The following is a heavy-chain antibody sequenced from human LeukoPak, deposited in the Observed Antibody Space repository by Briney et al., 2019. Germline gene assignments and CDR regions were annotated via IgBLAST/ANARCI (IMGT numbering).Heavy chain of an antibody. V-gene: IGHV1-18*04. Sequence: GASVKVSCKASGYTFTSYGISWVRQAPGQGLEWMGWISAYNGNTNYAQKLQGRVTMTTDTSTSTAYMELRSPRSDDTAVYYCARDWEGSGSYTQDHYYYYGMDVWGKGTTVTVSS. D-gene: IGHD3-10*01. CDR2: ISAYNGNT. CDR1: GYTFTSYG. J-gene: IGHJ6*04. CDR3: ARDWEGSGSYTQDHYYYYGMDV.